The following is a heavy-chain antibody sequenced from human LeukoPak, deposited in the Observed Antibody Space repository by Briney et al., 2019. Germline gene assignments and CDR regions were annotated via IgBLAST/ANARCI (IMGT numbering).Heavy chain of an antibody. CDR3: AADSSRGAAAGYFDY. D-gene: IGHD6-13*01. J-gene: IGHJ4*02. V-gene: IGHV1-24*01. Sequence: ASVKVSCKVSGYTLTELSMHWVRQAPGKGLEWMGGFDPEDGETIYAQKFQGRVTMTEDTSTDIAYMELSSLRSEDTAVYYCAADSSRGAAAGYFDYWGQGTLVTVSS. CDR2: FDPEDGET. CDR1: GYTLTELS.